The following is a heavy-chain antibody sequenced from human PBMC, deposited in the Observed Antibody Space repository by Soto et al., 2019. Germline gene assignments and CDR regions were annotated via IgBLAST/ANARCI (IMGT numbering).Heavy chain of an antibody. V-gene: IGHV4-30-4*01. CDR2: IFDSGST. Sequence: QVQLQESGPGLVKPSQTLSLTCTVSGGSISGGVYYWSWIRQPPGKGLEWIGYIFDSGSTYYNPSLKSRVTISVDTSKNQSSLRLSSVTAADTAVYYCAREIIPLTTDWYFDLWGRGTLVTVSS. D-gene: IGHD4-17*01. J-gene: IGHJ2*01. CDR1: GGSISGGVYY. CDR3: AREIIPLTTDWYFDL.